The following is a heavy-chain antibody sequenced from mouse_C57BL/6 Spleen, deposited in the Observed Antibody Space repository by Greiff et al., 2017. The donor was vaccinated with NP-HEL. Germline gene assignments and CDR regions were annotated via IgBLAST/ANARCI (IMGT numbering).Heavy chain of an antibody. CDR1: GYSITSGYY. V-gene: IGHV3-6*01. CDR3: ARVSSYEGAMDY. D-gene: IGHD1-1*01. Sequence: EVQLQQSGPGLVKPSQSLSLTCSVTGYSITSGYYWNWIRQFPGNKQEWMGYISYDGSNNYNPTLKNRIPITRDTSKNQFFLKLNSVTTEDTATYYCARVSSYEGAMDYWGQGTSVTVSS. CDR2: ISYDGSN. J-gene: IGHJ4*01.